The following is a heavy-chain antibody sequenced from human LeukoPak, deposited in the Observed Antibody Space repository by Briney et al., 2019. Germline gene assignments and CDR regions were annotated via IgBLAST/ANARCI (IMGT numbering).Heavy chain of an antibody. CDR3: ARGDIVVVVAATVFDY. V-gene: IGHV3-11*01. J-gene: IGHJ4*02. D-gene: IGHD2-15*01. CDR1: GFTFSDYY. Sequence: PGGSLRLSCAASGFTFSDYYMSWIRQAPGKGLEWVSYISSSGSTIYYAGSVKGRFTISRDNAKNSLYLQMNSLRAEDTAVYYCARGDIVVVVAATVFDYWGQGTLVTVSS. CDR2: ISSSGSTI.